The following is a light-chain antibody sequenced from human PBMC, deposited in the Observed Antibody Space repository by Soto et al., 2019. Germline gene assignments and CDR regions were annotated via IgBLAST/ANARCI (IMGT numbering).Light chain of an antibody. CDR2: EVS. CDR1: SSDVGGYDY. J-gene: IGLJ2*01. V-gene: IGLV2-8*01. CDR3: SSYADSDNLF. Sequence: QSVLTQPPSASGSPGQSVTISCTGTSSDVGGYDYVSWYQQHPGKAPKLMIYEVSKRPSGVPDRFSGSKSGNTASLTVSGLQAEDEADYYCSSYADSDNLFFGGGTKLTVL.